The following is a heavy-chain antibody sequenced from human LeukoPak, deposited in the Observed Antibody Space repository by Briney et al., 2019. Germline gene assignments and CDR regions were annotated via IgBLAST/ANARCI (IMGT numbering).Heavy chain of an antibody. D-gene: IGHD2-15*01. CDR1: GFTFSDYY. CDR3: ARAVDLSASFDY. Sequence: GGSLRLSCAASGFTFSDYYMSWIRQAPGKGLEWVSYISSSGSTIHYADSVKGRFTISRDNAKNSLYLQMNSLRAEETAVYYCARAVDLSASFDYWGQGTLVTVSS. CDR2: ISSSGSTI. V-gene: IGHV3-11*04. J-gene: IGHJ4*02.